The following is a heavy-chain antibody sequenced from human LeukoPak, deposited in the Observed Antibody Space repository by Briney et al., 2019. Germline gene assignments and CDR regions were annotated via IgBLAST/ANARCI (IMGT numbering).Heavy chain of an antibody. CDR2: INPNSGGT. CDR1: GYTFTGYY. J-gene: IGHJ4*02. D-gene: IGHD3-3*01. CDR3: ARDSITYYDFWSGHYPFDY. V-gene: IGHV1-2*02. Sequence: ASVKVSCKASGYTFTGYYMHWVRQAPGQGLEWMGWINPNSGGTNYAQKFQGRVTMTRDTSISTAYMELSRLRSDDTAVYYCARDSITYYDFWSGHYPFDYWGQGTLVTVSS.